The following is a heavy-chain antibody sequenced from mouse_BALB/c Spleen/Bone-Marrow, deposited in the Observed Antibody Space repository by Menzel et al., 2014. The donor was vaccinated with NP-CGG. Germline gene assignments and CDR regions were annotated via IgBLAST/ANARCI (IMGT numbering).Heavy chain of an antibody. CDR1: GYTFTRYW. Sequence: QVQLQQSGAELVKPGASVKLSCKASGYTFTRYWMHWVKQRPGQGLEWIGEINPSNGRTNYNEKFKSKATLTVDKSPNTAYMQLSSLTSEDSAVYYCARWLLQYFDVWGAGTTVTVSS. D-gene: IGHD2-3*01. CDR3: ARWLLQYFDV. J-gene: IGHJ1*01. V-gene: IGHV1S81*02. CDR2: INPSNGRT.